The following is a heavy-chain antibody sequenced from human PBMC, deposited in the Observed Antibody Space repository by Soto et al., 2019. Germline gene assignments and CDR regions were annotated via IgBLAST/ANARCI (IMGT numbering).Heavy chain of an antibody. Sequence: ASVKVSCKASGYTFTSYGISWVRQAPGQGLEWMGWISAYNGNTNYAQKLQGRVTMTTDTSTSTAYMELRSLRSDDTAVYYCARVGAYYYDGSGSQGAFDIWGQGTMVTVSS. J-gene: IGHJ3*02. D-gene: IGHD3-22*01. V-gene: IGHV1-18*01. CDR3: ARVGAYYYDGSGSQGAFDI. CDR1: GYTFTSYG. CDR2: ISAYNGNT.